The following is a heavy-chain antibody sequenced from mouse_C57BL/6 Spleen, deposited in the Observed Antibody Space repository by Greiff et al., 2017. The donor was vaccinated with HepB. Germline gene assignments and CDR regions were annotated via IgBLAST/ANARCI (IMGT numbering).Heavy chain of an antibody. CDR3: TTLYYGSSYGY. Sequence: VQLQQSGAELVRPGASVKLSCTASGFNIKDDYMHWVKQRPEQGLEWIGWIDPENGDTEYASKFQGKATITADTSSNTAYLQLSSLTSEDTAVYYCTTLYYGSSYGYWGQGTTLTVSS. V-gene: IGHV14-4*01. J-gene: IGHJ2*01. CDR1: GFNIKDDY. CDR2: IDPENGDT. D-gene: IGHD1-1*01.